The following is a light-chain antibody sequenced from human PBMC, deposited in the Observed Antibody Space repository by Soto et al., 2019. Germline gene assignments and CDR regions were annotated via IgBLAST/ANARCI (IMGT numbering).Light chain of an antibody. CDR1: SSDVAGYNY. CDR2: DVS. CDR3: SSYTSSSINYV. V-gene: IGLV2-14*01. J-gene: IGLJ1*01. Sequence: QSALTQPASVSGSPGQSITISCTGTSSDVAGYNYVSWYQQHPGKAPKLMIYDVSNRPSGVSNRFSGSKSGNTASLTISGLQAEDEADYYCSSYTSSSINYVFGTGTKLTVL.